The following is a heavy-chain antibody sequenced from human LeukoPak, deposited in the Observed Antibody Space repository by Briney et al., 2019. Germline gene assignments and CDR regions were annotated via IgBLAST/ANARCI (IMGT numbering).Heavy chain of an antibody. CDR1: GGSISSYY. J-gene: IGHJ4*02. Sequence: SETLSLTCTVSGGSISSYYWSWIRQPPGKGLEWIGYIYYSGSTNYNPSLKSRVTISVDTSKNQFSLKLSSVTAADTAVYYCARGGLYGSGSYYIWGQGTLVTVSS. CDR3: ARGGLYGSGSYYI. D-gene: IGHD3-10*01. CDR2: IYYSGST. V-gene: IGHV4-59*01.